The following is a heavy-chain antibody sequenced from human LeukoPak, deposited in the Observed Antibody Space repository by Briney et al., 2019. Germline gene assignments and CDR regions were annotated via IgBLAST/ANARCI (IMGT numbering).Heavy chain of an antibody. J-gene: IGHJ4*02. CDR2: ISWNSGII. V-gene: IGHV3-9*01. D-gene: IGHD3-22*01. CDR3: AKDRFFYDSGSKAN. Sequence: GGSLRLSCVAPGFPFDDYGMFWVRQSPGKGLEWVSSISWNSGIIDYADSVKGRFTISRDNAKNSLYLQMNSLRVEDTAFYYCAKDRFFYDSGSKANWGQGTLVTVSS. CDR1: GFPFDDYG.